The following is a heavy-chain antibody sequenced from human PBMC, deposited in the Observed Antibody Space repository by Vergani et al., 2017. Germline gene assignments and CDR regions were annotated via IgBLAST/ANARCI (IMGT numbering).Heavy chain of an antibody. CDR3: ARDLRGEAAGIFN. CDR2: IKSKTDGGTT. CDR1: GFTFSNAW. J-gene: IGHJ4*02. V-gene: IGHV3-15*01. Sequence: EVQLVESGGGLVKPGGSLRLSCAASGFTFSNAWMSWVRQAPGKGLEWVGRIKSKTDGGTTDYAAPVKGRFTISRDDSKNTLYLQMNSLKTEDTAVYYCARDLRGEAAGIFNWGQGTLVTVSS. D-gene: IGHD6-13*01.